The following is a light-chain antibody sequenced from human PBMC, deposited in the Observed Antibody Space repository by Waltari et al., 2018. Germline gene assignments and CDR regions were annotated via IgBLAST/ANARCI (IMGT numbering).Light chain of an antibody. Sequence: DIQVTQSPSSLSASVGDRVTIPCRASQGINNYLSWFQQKVGRAPKPLIYSASRLETGAPSRFSGSRSGTDYTLTITGLQPEDIGTYYCQQYDNSPFTFGPGTKLDIK. CDR1: QGINNY. CDR3: QQYDNSPFT. J-gene: IGKJ3*01. CDR2: SAS. V-gene: IGKV1-33*01.